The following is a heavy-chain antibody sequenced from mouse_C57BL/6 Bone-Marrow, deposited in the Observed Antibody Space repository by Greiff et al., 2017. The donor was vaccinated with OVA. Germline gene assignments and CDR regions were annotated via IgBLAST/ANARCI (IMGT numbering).Heavy chain of an antibody. D-gene: IGHD2-3*01. V-gene: IGHV5-9-1*02. CDR1: GFTFSSYA. J-gene: IGHJ4*01. Sequence: EVKLMESGEGLVKPGGSLKLSCAASGFTFSSYAMSWVRQTPEKRLEWVAYISSGGDYIYYADTVKGRFTISRDNARNTLYLQMSSLESADTDMYYCTRDGYYAMDYWGQGTSVTVSS. CDR3: TRDGYYAMDY. CDR2: ISSGGDYI.